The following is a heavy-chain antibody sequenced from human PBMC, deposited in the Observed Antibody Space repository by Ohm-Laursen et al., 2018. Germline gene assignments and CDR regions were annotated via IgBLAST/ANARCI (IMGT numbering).Heavy chain of an antibody. Sequence: TLSLTCTVSGGSISRSDYYWGWIRQPPGKGLEWIANIFYSGNTYYNPSLKSRVTISVDTSKNQFSLILSSVTAADTAVYYCASITTIIRGVIQFDYWGQGNLVTVSS. D-gene: IGHD3-10*01. V-gene: IGHV4-39*01. CDR2: IFYSGNT. CDR3: ASITTIIRGVIQFDY. J-gene: IGHJ4*02. CDR1: GGSISRSDYY.